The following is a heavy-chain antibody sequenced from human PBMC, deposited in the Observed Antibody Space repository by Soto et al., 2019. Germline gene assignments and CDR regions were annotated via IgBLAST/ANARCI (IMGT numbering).Heavy chain of an antibody. J-gene: IGHJ4*02. V-gene: IGHV4-30-2*01. Sequence: SETLSLTCAVSGGSISSGGYSWSWIRQPPGKGLEWIGYIYHSGSTYYNPSLKSRVTISVDRSKNQFSLKLSSVTAADTAVYYCARHAVHNSGFNDYWGQGTLVTVSS. CDR2: IYHSGST. D-gene: IGHD6-19*01. CDR1: GGSISSGGYS. CDR3: ARHAVHNSGFNDY.